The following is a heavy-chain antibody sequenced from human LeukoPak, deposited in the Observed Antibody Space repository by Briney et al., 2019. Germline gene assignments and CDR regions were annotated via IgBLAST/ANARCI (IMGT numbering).Heavy chain of an antibody. D-gene: IGHD1-14*01. J-gene: IGHJ4*02. CDR3: ARDGITGTPHFDY. CDR1: GGSINNYY. CDR2: IYYTGTT. Sequence: PSETLSLTCTVSGGSINNYYWSWIRQPPGKGLEWIGYIYYTGTTKYNPSLKSRVIISVYTPRNQFSLKLSSVTSADTAVYYCARDGITGTPHFDYWGQGTLVTVSS. V-gene: IGHV4-59*01.